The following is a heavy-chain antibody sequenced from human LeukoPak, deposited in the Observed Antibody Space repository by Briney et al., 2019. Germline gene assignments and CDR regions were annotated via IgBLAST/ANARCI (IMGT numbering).Heavy chain of an antibody. CDR1: GGSISSYY. Sequence: SETLSLTCTVSGGSISSYYWSWIRQPPGKRLEWIGYIYYSGITNYNPSLKSRVTISVDTSKNQLSLKLSSVTAADTAVYFCARIPNYYGSGSYVDYWGQGTLVTVSS. CDR3: ARIPNYYGSGSYVDY. J-gene: IGHJ4*02. V-gene: IGHV4-59*01. CDR2: IYYSGIT. D-gene: IGHD3-10*01.